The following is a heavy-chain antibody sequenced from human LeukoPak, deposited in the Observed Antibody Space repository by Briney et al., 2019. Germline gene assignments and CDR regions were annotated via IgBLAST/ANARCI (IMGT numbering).Heavy chain of an antibody. CDR2: INTDGKTT. CDR1: GFTFSNSW. D-gene: IGHD1-20*01. CDR3: ATWTGITPY. V-gene: IGHV3-74*01. Sequence: AGGSLRLSCAASGFTFSNSWMHWVRQAPGKGLVWVSRINTDGKTTTYADSVKGRFTISRDNAKNSLFLQMNSLRVEDTAVYYCATWTGITPYWGQGTLVTVSS. J-gene: IGHJ4*02.